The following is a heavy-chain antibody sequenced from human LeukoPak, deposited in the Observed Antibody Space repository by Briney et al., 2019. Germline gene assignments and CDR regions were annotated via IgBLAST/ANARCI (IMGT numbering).Heavy chain of an antibody. CDR3: ARGPKDVVSSAFDI. CDR1: GYTFASYD. J-gene: IGHJ3*02. Sequence: ASVKVSCMASGYTFASYDINWVRQAAGQGLEWMGWMNPNSGNTGYAQKFQGRVTMTRNTSISTAYMELSSLRSEDTAVYYCARGPKDVVSSAFDIWGQGTMVTVSS. D-gene: IGHD2-15*01. CDR2: MNPNSGNT. V-gene: IGHV1-8*01.